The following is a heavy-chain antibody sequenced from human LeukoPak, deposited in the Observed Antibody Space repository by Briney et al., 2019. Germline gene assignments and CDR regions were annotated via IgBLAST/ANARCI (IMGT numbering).Heavy chain of an antibody. V-gene: IGHV3-23*01. J-gene: IGHJ3*02. CDR3: AKPHATLGALDAFDI. CDR1: GFSFSSYT. D-gene: IGHD3-16*01. CDR2: ISVGGGAT. Sequence: GGSLTLSCAASGFSFSSYTMNWVRQAPGKGLEWVSSISVGGGATYYADSVKGRFTISRDNSKNTLYLQMNSLRAEDTAVYYCAKPHATLGALDAFDIWGRGTMVTVSS.